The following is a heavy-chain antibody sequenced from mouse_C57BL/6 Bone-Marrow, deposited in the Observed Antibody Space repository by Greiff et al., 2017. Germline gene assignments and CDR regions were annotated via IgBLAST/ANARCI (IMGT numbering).Heavy chain of an antibody. V-gene: IGHV1-82*01. CDR1: GYAFSSSW. Sequence: QVQLQQSGPELVKPGASVKISCKASGYAFSSSWMNWVKQRPGKGLEWIGRIYPGDGDTNYNGKFKGKATLTADKSSSTAYMQISSLTSEYSAVYFCASLIYYDYDVYWGQGTTLTVSS. D-gene: IGHD2-4*01. J-gene: IGHJ2*01. CDR2: IYPGDGDT. CDR3: ASLIYYDYDVY.